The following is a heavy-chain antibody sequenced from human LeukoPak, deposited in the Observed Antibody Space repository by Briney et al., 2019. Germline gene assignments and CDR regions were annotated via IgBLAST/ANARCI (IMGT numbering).Heavy chain of an antibody. D-gene: IGHD1-1*01. CDR3: ARNEFEIGYYYMDV. V-gene: IGHV1-2*02. Sequence: GASVKVSCKASGYTFTGYYMHWVRQAPGQGLEWMGWINPNSGGTNYAQKFQGRVTMTRDTSISTAYMELSRLRSDDTAVYYCARNEFEIGYYYMDVWGKGTTVTVSS. CDR1: GYTFTGYY. CDR2: INPNSGGT. J-gene: IGHJ6*03.